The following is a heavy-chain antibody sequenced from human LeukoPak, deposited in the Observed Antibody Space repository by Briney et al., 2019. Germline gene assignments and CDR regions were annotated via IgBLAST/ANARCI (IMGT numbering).Heavy chain of an antibody. Sequence: ASVKVSCKASGYTFTSYYMHWVRQAPGQGLEWMGIINPSGGSTSYAQKSQGRVTMTRDTSTSTVYMELSSLRSEDTAVYYCAREAQYYYDKGPQLGAFDIWGQGTMVTVSS. CDR2: INPSGGST. CDR1: GYTFTSYY. J-gene: IGHJ3*02. V-gene: IGHV1-46*01. CDR3: AREAQYYYDKGPQLGAFDI. D-gene: IGHD3-22*01.